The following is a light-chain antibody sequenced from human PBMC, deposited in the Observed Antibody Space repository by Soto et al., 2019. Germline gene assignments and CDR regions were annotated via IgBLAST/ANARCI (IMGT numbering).Light chain of an antibody. CDR2: SAS. V-gene: IGKV3-20*01. J-gene: IGKJ3*01. CDR1: QSISSTS. Sequence: EIVLTQSQCTLSLSPGERATLSCRASQSISSTSLAWYQQKPGQAPRLLIHSASSRASCIPARFSGSGSGTDFRLTISRLEPEYFAVYYCQQYAGSLLTFGPGTKGDIK. CDR3: QQYAGSLLT.